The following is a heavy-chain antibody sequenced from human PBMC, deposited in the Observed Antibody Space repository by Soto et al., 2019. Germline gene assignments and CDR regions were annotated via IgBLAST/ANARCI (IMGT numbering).Heavy chain of an antibody. V-gene: IGHV4-31*03. CDR3: ARGEQVAATSYFDY. J-gene: IGHJ4*02. Sequence: SETLSLTCTVSGGSISSGGYYWSWIRQHPGKGLEWIGYIYYSGSTYYNPSLKSRVTISVDTSKNQFSLKLSSVTAADTAVYYCARGEQVAATSYFDYWGQGTLVTVSS. D-gene: IGHD5-12*01. CDR2: IYYSGST. CDR1: GGSISSGGYY.